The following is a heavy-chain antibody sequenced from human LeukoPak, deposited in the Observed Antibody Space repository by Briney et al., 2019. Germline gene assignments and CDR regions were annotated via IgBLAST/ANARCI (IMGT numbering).Heavy chain of an antibody. Sequence: KTSETLSLTCTVSGGSVSSGGYYWSWIRQPPGKGLEWIGYIYYSGSTYYNPSLKSRVTISVDTSKNQFSLKLSSVTAADTAVYYCARQPYSSSTPFDYWGQGTLVTVSS. CDR1: GGSVSSGGYY. CDR2: IYYSGST. D-gene: IGHD6-6*01. J-gene: IGHJ4*02. V-gene: IGHV4-39*01. CDR3: ARQPYSSSTPFDY.